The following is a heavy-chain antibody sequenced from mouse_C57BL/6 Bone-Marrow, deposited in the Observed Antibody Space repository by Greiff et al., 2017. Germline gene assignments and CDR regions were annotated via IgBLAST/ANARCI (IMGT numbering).Heavy chain of an antibody. CDR3: TREDGSHYYYAMDY. Sequence: QVQLQQSGAELARPGASVKLSCKASGYTFTSYGISWVKQRTGQGLEWIGEIYPRSGNTYYNEKFKGKATLTADKSSSTAYMELRSLTSEDSAVYFGTREDGSHYYYAMDYWGQGTSVTVSS. CDR2: IYPRSGNT. D-gene: IGHD1-1*01. CDR1: GYTFTSYG. J-gene: IGHJ4*01. V-gene: IGHV1-81*01.